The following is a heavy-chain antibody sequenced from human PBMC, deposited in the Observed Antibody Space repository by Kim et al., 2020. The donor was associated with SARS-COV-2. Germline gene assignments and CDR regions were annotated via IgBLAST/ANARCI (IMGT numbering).Heavy chain of an antibody. V-gene: IGHV1-18*01. CDR3: AREGEYCGGDCQSRDPNWYFDL. CDR2: ISAYNGNT. J-gene: IGHJ2*01. D-gene: IGHD2-21*02. Sequence: ASVKVSCKASGYTFTSYGISWVRQAPGQGLEWMGWISAYNGNTNYAQKLQGRVTMTTDTSTSTAYMELRSLRSDDTAVYYCAREGEYCGGDCQSRDPNWYFDLWGRGTLVTVSS. CDR1: GYTFTSYG.